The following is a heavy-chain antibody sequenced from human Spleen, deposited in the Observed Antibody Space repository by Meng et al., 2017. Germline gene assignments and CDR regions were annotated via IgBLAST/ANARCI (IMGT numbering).Heavy chain of an antibody. CDR1: GGTFSSYA. V-gene: IGHV1-69*05. Sequence: QLQLVQLWAEVKKPGALVKVSCKASGGTFSSYAISWVRQAPGQGLEWMGGIIPIFGTANYAQKFQGRVTITTDESTSTAYMELRNLRSDDTAVYYCATRGNPYLNCWGQGTLVTVSS. J-gene: IGHJ4*02. CDR2: IIPIFGTA. CDR3: ATRGNPYLNC.